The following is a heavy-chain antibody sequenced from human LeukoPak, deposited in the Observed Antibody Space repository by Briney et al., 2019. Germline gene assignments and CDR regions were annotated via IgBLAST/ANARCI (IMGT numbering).Heavy chain of an antibody. J-gene: IGHJ5*02. CDR3: ARQATSIVGATTNWFDP. V-gene: IGHV1-69*01. CDR2: IIPIFGTA. Sequence: SVKVSCKASGGTFSSYAISWVRQAPGQGLEWMGGIIPIFGTANYAQKFQGRVTITADESTSTAYMELSSLRSEDTAVYYCARQATSIVGATTNWFDPWGQGTLVTVSS. CDR1: GGTFSSYA. D-gene: IGHD1-26*01.